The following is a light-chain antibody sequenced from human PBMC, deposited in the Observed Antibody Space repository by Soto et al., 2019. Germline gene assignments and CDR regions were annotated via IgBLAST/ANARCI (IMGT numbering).Light chain of an antibody. J-gene: IGLJ2*01. V-gene: IGLV2-14*01. Sequence: QSALTQPASVSGSPGQSITISCTGTSSDIGGYKYVSWYQQHPGKAPKLMIYEVSNRPSGVSNRFSGSKSGNTASLTISGLQAEDEAGYYCSSYTSSSTVVFGGGTQLTVL. CDR3: SSYTSSSTVV. CDR1: SSDIGGYKY. CDR2: EVS.